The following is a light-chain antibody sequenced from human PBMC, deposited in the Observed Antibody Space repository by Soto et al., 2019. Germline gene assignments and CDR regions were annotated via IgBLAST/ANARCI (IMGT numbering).Light chain of an antibody. Sequence: EIVLTQSPGTLYLSPGEIATLSCRASQSVSSSYLAWYQQKPGQAPRLLIYGASSRATGIPDRFSGSGSGTDFTLTISRLEPEDFAVYYCQQYCSSPTFGGGTKVDLK. CDR2: GAS. CDR1: QSVSSSY. J-gene: IGKJ4*01. CDR3: QQYCSSPT. V-gene: IGKV3-20*01.